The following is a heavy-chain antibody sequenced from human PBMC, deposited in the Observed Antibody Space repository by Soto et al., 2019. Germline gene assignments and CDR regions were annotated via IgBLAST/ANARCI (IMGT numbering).Heavy chain of an antibody. J-gene: IGHJ5*02. V-gene: IGHV4-30-2*05. CDR2: IYYSGST. CDR1: GGSISSGGYS. CDR3: ASIYDSSGYYYGNNWFDP. Sequence: PSETLSLTCAVSGGSISSGGYSWSWIRQPPGKGLEWIGYIYYSGSTYYNPSLKSRVTISVDTSKNQFSLELSSVTAADTAVYYCASIYDSSGYYYGNNWFDPWGQGTLVTV. D-gene: IGHD3-22*01.